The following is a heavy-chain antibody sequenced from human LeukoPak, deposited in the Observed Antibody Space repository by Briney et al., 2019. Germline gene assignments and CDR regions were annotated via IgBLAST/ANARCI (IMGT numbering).Heavy chain of an antibody. CDR1: GFTFSSYG. CDR3: ARGPYPDY. CDR2: IRYDGSNK. J-gene: IGHJ4*01. Sequence: GGSLRLSCAASGFTFSSYGMHWVRQAPGKGLEWVAFIRYDGSNKYYADSVRGRFTISRDNAKNLLYLQMNSLRAEDTAVYYCARGPYPDYWGHGTLVTVSS. V-gene: IGHV3-30*02.